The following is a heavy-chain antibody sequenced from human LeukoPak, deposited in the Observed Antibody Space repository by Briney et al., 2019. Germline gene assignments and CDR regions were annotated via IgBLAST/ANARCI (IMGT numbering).Heavy chain of an antibody. J-gene: IGHJ6*03. D-gene: IGHD1-14*01. Sequence: SETLSLTCTVSGGSISSYYWSWIRQPPGKGLEWIGYIYYSGSTNYNPSLKSRVTISVDTSKNQFSLKLSSVTAADTAVYYCARGRYNPYYMDVWGKGTTVTVSS. V-gene: IGHV4-59*01. CDR3: ARGRYNPYYMDV. CDR2: IYYSGST. CDR1: GGSISSYY.